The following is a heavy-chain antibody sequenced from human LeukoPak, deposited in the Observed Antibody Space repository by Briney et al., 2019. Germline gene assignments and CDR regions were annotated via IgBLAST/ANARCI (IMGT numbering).Heavy chain of an antibody. Sequence: PSETLSLTCAVYGGSFSGYYWSWIRQPPGKGLEWIGEINHSGSTNYNPSLKSRVTISVDTSKNQFSLKLSSVTAADTAVYYCARDQRVRGVNWFDPWGQGTLVTVSS. CDR1: GGSFSGYY. CDR3: ARDQRVRGVNWFDP. CDR2: INHSGST. D-gene: IGHD3-10*01. V-gene: IGHV4-34*01. J-gene: IGHJ5*02.